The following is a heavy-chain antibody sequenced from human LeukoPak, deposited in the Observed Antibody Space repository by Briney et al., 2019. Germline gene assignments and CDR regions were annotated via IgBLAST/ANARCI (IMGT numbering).Heavy chain of an antibody. CDR1: GFTFSTYA. CDR2: ITGGGGTT. Sequence: PGGSLRLSCAASGFTFSTYAMSWVRRTPGKGLEWVSAITGGGGTTYYADSVKGRFTISRDNSKNTLYLQMNSLRAEDTAVYYCATDPPILRWSSDYWGQGTLVTVSS. D-gene: IGHD4-23*01. CDR3: ATDPPILRWSSDY. V-gene: IGHV3-23*01. J-gene: IGHJ4*02.